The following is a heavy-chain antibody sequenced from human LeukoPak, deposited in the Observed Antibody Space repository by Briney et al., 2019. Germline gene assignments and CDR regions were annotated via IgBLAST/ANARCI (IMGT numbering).Heavy chain of an antibody. Sequence: SETLSLTCTVSGGSITSYHWSWIRQPPGKGLEWIGYISYSGSTNYNPSLKSRVTISIDTSRNQFSLKLSSVTAADTAVYYCASGGFCGSTTCYPNWFDPWGQGTLVTVSS. CDR3: ASGGFCGSTTCYPNWFDP. V-gene: IGHV4-59*01. CDR1: GGSITSYH. D-gene: IGHD2-2*01. J-gene: IGHJ5*02. CDR2: ISYSGST.